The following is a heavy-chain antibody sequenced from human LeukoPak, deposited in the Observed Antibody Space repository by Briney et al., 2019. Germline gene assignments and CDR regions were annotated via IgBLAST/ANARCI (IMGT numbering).Heavy chain of an antibody. CDR2: IYTSGST. J-gene: IGHJ4*02. D-gene: IGHD5-24*01. CDR3: ARVGGYNYNYFDY. Sequence: SETLSLTCTVSGGSISSGSYYWSWFRQPAGKGLEWIGRIYTSGSTNYNPSLKSRVTISVDTSKNQFSLKLSSVTAADTAVYYCARVGGYNYNYFDYWGQGTLVTVSS. V-gene: IGHV4-61*02. CDR1: GGSISSGSYY.